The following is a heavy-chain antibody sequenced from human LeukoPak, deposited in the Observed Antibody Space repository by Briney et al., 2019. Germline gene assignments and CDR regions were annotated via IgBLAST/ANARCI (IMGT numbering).Heavy chain of an antibody. D-gene: IGHD3-3*01. CDR1: GFTFSSYA. CDR3: AKDRRPYRSHITIFGVALDY. J-gene: IGHJ4*02. Sequence: GGSLRLSCATSGFTFSSYAMSWVRQAPGKGLEWVSAISGSGGSTYYADSVKGRFTISRDNSKNTLYLQMNSLRAEDTAVYYCAKDRRPYRSHITIFGVALDYWGQGTLVTVSS. CDR2: ISGSGGST. V-gene: IGHV3-23*01.